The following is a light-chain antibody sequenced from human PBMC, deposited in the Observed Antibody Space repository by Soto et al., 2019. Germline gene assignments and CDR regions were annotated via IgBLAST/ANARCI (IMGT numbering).Light chain of an antibody. V-gene: IGKV3-20*01. J-gene: IGKJ4*01. CDR3: QHCQPYGDSPPLN. Sequence: EIVLTQSPFTLSLSPVERATLSFRASQVFSSTYLAWYQQKPGQAPRLLIYGASSRATGIPDRFSGGGSGTDFTLNISRLEPEDFAVYYCQHCQPYGDSPPLNFGGGTKVDIK. CDR1: QVFSSTY. CDR2: GAS.